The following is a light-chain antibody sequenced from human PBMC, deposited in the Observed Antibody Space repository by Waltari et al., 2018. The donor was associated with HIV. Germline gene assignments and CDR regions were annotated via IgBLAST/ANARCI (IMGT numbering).Light chain of an antibody. Sequence: QSALTQPASLSGFPGQSITISCTGRGSDISSYDFVSWYRQDPGKAPQLVMYSVNTRPSEFSSRFSGLKSGNTASLRISGLQFEDEADYYCSSYTSPNSLLFGGGTKLTV. CDR2: SVN. J-gene: IGLJ3*02. V-gene: IGLV2-14*01. CDR3: SSYTSPNSLL. CDR1: GSDISSYDF.